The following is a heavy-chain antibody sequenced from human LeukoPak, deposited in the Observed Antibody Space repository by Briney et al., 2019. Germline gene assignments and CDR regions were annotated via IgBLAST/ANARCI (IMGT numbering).Heavy chain of an antibody. CDR1: GFTVRNFD. CDR2: IRTSTSTI. D-gene: IGHD4-17*01. V-gene: IGHV3-48*01. CDR3: VANTVTTAQLQAT. J-gene: IGHJ5*02. Sequence: GGSLRLSCAGSGFTVRNFDVNWVRQAPGKGLEWVSYIRTSTSTIYYADSVKGRFTISRDNAKNSLYLQMNSLRAEDTAVYYCVANTVTTAQLQATWGQGTLVTVSS.